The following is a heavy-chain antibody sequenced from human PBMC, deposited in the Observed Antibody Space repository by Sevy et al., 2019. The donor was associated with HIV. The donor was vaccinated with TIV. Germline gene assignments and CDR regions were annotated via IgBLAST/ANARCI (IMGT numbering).Heavy chain of an antibody. Sequence: ASVKVSCKASGYTFSSYDINWVRQATGQGLEWMGWMNPNSGNIDYAQKFQGRGTMTRDTSISTVYMELSSLRSEDTAVYYCARASRLVDQGFHFWGQGILVTFSS. J-gene: IGHJ4*02. V-gene: IGHV1-8*01. CDR1: GYTFSSYD. CDR2: MNPNSGNI. D-gene: IGHD6-13*01. CDR3: ARASRLVDQGFHF.